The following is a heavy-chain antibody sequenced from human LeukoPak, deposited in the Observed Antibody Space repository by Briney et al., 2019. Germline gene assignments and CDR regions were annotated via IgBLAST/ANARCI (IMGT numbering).Heavy chain of an antibody. V-gene: IGHV3-53*01. D-gene: IGHD6-13*01. CDR1: GFTVSSNY. CDR2: IYSGGST. Sequence: PGGSLRLSCAASGFTVSSNYMSWVRQAPGKGLEWVSVIYSGGSTYYADSVKGRFTISRDNSKNTLYLQMNSLRAEDTAVYYCARLPGSSSWPNWFDPRGQGTLVTVSS. J-gene: IGHJ5*02. CDR3: ARLPGSSSWPNWFDP.